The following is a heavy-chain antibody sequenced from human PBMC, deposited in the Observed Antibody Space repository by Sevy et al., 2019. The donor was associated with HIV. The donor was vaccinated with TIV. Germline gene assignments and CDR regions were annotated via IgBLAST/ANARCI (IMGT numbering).Heavy chain of an antibody. D-gene: IGHD6-19*01. CDR3: AGQSLGWYNWFDP. CDR1: GYNFY. V-gene: IGHV1-2*06. J-gene: IGHJ5*02. CDR2: VTPNSGAT. Sequence: ASVKVSCKASGYNFYIHWVRQAPGQGLEWMGRVTPNSGATSYAQKFQDRVAMTMDTSINTAYMELSGLKSDNTAIYYCAGQSLGWYNWFDPWGQGTLVTVSS.